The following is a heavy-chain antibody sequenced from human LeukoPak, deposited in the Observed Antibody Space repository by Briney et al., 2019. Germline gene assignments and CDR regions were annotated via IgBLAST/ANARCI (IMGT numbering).Heavy chain of an antibody. CDR2: IYYSGST. CDR3: ARMSDYSSGWYGEDY. Sequence: PSETLSLTCTVSGGSISSYYWSWTRQPPGKGLEWIGYIYYSGSTNYNPSLKSRVTISVDTSKNQFSLKLSSVTAADTAVYYCARMSDYSSGWYGEDYWGQGTLVTVSS. D-gene: IGHD6-19*01. V-gene: IGHV4-59*12. CDR1: GGSISSYY. J-gene: IGHJ4*02.